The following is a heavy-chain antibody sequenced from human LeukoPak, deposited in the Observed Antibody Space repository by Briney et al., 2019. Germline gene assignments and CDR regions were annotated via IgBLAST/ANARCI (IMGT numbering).Heavy chain of an antibody. Sequence: ASVKVSCKASGYTFTSYDINWVRQATGQGLEWMGWMNTNSGNTGYAQKFQGRVTMTRNTSISTAYMELSSLRSEDTAVYYCARRSSSWSRFNWFDPWGQGTLVTVSS. D-gene: IGHD6-13*01. V-gene: IGHV1-8*01. CDR2: MNTNSGNT. CDR3: ARRSSSWSRFNWFDP. J-gene: IGHJ5*02. CDR1: GYTFTSYD.